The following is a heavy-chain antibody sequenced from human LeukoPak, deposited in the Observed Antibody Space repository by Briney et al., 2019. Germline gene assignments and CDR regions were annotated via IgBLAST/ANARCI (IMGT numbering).Heavy chain of an antibody. CDR2: SNPNSGGT. Sequence: ASVKVSCKASGYTFSDYYIHWVRQAPGQGLEWMGRSNPNSGGTNYAQNFQGRVTMTRDTSITTAYMDLSSLRSEDTAVYYCARDGDRYCSGGSCYDWFDPWGQGTLVTVSS. CDR1: GYTFSDYY. D-gene: IGHD2-15*01. CDR3: ARDGDRYCSGGSCYDWFDP. V-gene: IGHV1-2*06. J-gene: IGHJ5*02.